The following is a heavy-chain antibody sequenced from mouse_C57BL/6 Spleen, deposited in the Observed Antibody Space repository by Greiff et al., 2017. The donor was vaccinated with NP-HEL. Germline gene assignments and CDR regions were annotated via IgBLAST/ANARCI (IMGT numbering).Heavy chain of an antibody. CDR3: ARSSDDGYYVEYFDV. CDR1: GYTFTSYW. V-gene: IGHV1-52*01. Sequence: VQLQQPGAELVRPGSSVKLSCKASGYTFTSYWMHWVKQRPIQGLEWIGNIDPSDSETHYNQKFKDKATLTVDKSSSTAYMQLSSLTSEDSAVYYCARSSDDGYYVEYFDVWGTGTTVTVSS. J-gene: IGHJ1*03. D-gene: IGHD2-3*01. CDR2: IDPSDSET.